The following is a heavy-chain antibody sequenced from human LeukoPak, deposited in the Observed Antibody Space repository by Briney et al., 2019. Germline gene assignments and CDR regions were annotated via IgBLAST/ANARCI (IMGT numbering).Heavy chain of an antibody. CDR1: GDSVSSNSAA. J-gene: IGHJ5*02. CDR3: ARDTRITIFGVVGWFDP. Sequence: SPTLSLTCAISGDSVSSNSAAWNWLRQSPSRGLEWLGRTYYRSKWYNDYAVSVKSRITINPDTSKNQFSLQLNSVTPEDTAVYYCARDTRITIFGVVGWFDPWGQGTLVTVSS. V-gene: IGHV6-1*01. D-gene: IGHD3-3*01. CDR2: TYYRSKWYN.